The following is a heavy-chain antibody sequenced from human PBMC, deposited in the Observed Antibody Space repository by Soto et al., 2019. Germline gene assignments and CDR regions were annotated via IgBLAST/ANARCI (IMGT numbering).Heavy chain of an antibody. V-gene: IGHV4-34*01. J-gene: IGHJ4*02. CDR2: INHSGST. CDR1: GGSFSGYY. D-gene: IGHD6-13*01. CDR3: ARGALEQQLGYYFDY. Sequence: QVQLQQWGAGLLKPSETLSLTCAVYGGSFSGYYWSWIRQPPGKGLEWIGEINHSGSTNYNPSLKSRVTISVDTSKNQFSLKLSSVTAADTAVYYCARGALEQQLGYYFDYWGQGTLVTVSS.